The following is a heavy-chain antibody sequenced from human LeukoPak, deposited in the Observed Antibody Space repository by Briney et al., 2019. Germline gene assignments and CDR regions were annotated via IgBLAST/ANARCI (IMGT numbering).Heavy chain of an antibody. CDR3: AREYSSSGWYRRYFDY. D-gene: IGHD6-19*01. CDR1: GFTFSSYE. Sequence: GGSLRLSCAASGFTFSSYEMNWVRQAPGEGLEWVSYISSSGSTIYYADSVKGRFTISRDNAKSSLYLQMNSLRAEDTAVYYCAREYSSSGWYRRYFDYWGQGTLVTVSS. CDR2: ISSSGSTI. J-gene: IGHJ4*02. V-gene: IGHV3-48*03.